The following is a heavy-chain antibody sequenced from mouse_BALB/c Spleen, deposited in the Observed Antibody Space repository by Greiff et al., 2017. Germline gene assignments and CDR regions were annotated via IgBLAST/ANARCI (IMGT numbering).Heavy chain of an antibody. V-gene: IGHV5-6*01. CDR2: ISSGGSYT. J-gene: IGHJ4*01. CDR1: GFTFSSYG. CDR3: ARHEAMDY. Sequence: EVMLVESGGDLVKPGGSLKLSCAASGFTFSSYGMSWVRQTPDKRLEWVATISSGGSYTYYPDSVKGRFTISRDNAKNTLYLQMSSLKSEDTAMYYCARHEAMDYWGQGTSGTVSS.